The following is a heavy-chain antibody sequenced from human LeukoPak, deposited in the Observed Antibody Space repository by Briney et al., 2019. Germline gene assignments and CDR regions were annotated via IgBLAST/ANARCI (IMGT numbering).Heavy chain of an antibody. J-gene: IGHJ4*02. Sequence: SVKVSCKASGGTFSSYAISWVRQAPGQGLEWMGGIIPIFGTANYAQKFQGRVTITTDESTSTAYMELSSLRSDDTAVYYCARTPTPYYYDSSGYYYFDYWGQGTLVTVSS. D-gene: IGHD3-22*01. V-gene: IGHV1-69*05. CDR1: GGTFSSYA. CDR2: IIPIFGTA. CDR3: ARTPTPYYYDSSGYYYFDY.